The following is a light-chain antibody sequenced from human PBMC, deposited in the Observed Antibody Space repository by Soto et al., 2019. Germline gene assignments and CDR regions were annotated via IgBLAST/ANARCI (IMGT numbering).Light chain of an antibody. J-gene: IGKJ2*01. CDR2: DAS. CDR1: QSVSSY. CDR3: QQRSNWPPMYT. Sequence: EIVLTQSPATLSLSPGARATLSCRASQSVSSYLAWYQQKPGQAPRLLIYDASNRATGIPARFSGSGSGTDFTLTISSLEPEDFAVYYWQQRSNWPPMYTFGQGTKLEIK. V-gene: IGKV3-11*01.